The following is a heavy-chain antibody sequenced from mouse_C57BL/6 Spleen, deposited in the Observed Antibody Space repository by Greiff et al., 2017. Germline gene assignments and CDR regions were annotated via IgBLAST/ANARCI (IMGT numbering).Heavy chain of an antibody. D-gene: IGHD2-3*01. Sequence: QVQLQQSGPGLVQPSQSLSITCTVSGFSLTSYGVHWVRQSPGKGLEWLGVIWSGGSTDYNAAFISRLSISKDNSKSQVFFKMNSLQADDTAIYXSARNEDGYPFYAMDYWGQGTSVTVSS. V-gene: IGHV2-2*01. CDR1: GFSLTSYG. CDR2: IWSGGST. J-gene: IGHJ4*01. CDR3: ARNEDGYPFYAMDY.